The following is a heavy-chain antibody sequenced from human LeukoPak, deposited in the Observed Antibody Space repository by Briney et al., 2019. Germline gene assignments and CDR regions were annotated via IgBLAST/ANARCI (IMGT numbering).Heavy chain of an antibody. D-gene: IGHD6-6*01. CDR3: VGRGSSSGTFDV. V-gene: IGHV4-30-2*01. CDR2: IYHSGST. CDR1: GGSISSGGYS. Sequence: SQTLSLTCAGSGGSISSGGYSWSWIRQPPGKGLEWIGYIYHSGSTYYNPSLKSRVTISVDRSKNQFSLKLSSVTAADTAVYYCVGRGSSSGTFDVWGPGTMVIVSS. J-gene: IGHJ3*01.